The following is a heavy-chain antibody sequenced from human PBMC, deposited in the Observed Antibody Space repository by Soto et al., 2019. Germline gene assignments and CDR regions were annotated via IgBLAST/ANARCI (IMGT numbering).Heavy chain of an antibody. D-gene: IGHD6-19*01. V-gene: IGHV3-11*05. CDR3: ARFGIAVASRENAFDY. CDR2: ISSSSSYT. Sequence: QVQLVESGGGLVKPGGFLRLSCAASGFTFSDYYMSWIRQAPGKGLEWVSYISSSSSYTNYADSVKGRFTISRDNAKNSLYLQMNSLRAEDTAVYYCARFGIAVASRENAFDYWGQGTLVTVSS. CDR1: GFTFSDYY. J-gene: IGHJ4*02.